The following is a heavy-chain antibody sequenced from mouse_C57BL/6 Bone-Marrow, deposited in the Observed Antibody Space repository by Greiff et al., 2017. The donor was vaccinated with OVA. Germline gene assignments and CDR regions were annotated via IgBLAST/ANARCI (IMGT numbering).Heavy chain of an antibody. CDR3: ARGYDYDGSFAY. CDR2: SRNKANDYTT. V-gene: IGHV7-1*01. D-gene: IGHD2-4*01. Sequence: EVKLMESGGGLVQSGRSLRLSCATSGFTFSDFYMEWVRQAPGKGLEWIAASRNKANDYTTEYSASVKGRFIVSRDTSQSILYLQMNALRAEDTAIYYCARGYDYDGSFAYWGQGTLVTVSA. CDR1: GFTFSDFY. J-gene: IGHJ3*01.